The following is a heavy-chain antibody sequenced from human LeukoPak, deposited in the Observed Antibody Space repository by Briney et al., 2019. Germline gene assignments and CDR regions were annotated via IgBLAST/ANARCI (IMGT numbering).Heavy chain of an antibody. J-gene: IGHJ6*03. CDR3: AKDIAAAGYYYYYYMDV. V-gene: IGHV3-30*02. Sequence: GGSLRLSCAASGFTFSSYGMHWVRQAPGKGLKWVAFIRYDGSNKYYVDSVKGRFTISRDNSKNTLYLQMNSLRPEDTAVYYCAKDIAAAGYYYYYYMDVWGKGTTVTISS. CDR1: GFTFSSYG. CDR2: IRYDGSNK. D-gene: IGHD6-13*01.